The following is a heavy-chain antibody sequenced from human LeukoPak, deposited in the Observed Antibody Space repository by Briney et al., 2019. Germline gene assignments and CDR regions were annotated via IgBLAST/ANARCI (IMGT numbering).Heavy chain of an antibody. V-gene: IGHV3-21*01. J-gene: IGHJ3*02. Sequence: PGGSLRLSCAASGFTLRSYTMNWVRQAPGKGLEWVSSIGISSNKIYYADSVKGRFIISRDNAKNSVYLQMNSLRAEDTAVYYCARSDVGRFGDGGFDIWGQGTMVTVSS. CDR3: ARSDVGRFGDGGFDI. D-gene: IGHD3-10*01. CDR2: IGISSNKI. CDR1: GFTLRSYT.